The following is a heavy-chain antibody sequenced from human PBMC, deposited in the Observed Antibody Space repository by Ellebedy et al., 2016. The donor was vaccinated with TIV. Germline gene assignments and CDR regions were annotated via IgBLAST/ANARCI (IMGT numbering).Heavy chain of an antibody. V-gene: IGHV4-31*03. CDR2: IYYSGST. D-gene: IGHD6-19*01. CDR1: GGSISSGGNS. CDR3: ARGSGWYDPFDL. Sequence: MPSETLSLTCTVSGGSISSGGNSLTWIRQHTGKGLAWLGIIYYSGSTYYNPSLRSRVTMSVDTSKNQFSLNLTSVTAADTAVYYCARGSGWYDPFDLWGQGTLVTVSS. J-gene: IGHJ4*02.